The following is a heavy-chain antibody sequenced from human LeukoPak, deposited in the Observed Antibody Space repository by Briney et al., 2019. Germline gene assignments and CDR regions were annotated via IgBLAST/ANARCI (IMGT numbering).Heavy chain of an antibody. Sequence: PGGSLRLSCAASGFTFSNYIMHWVRQAPGKGLDWVAVILEDGSHQYYADSVKGRFTISRDNSKDTLFLQMNSLKTEDTAVYYCTTQPWQVDYWGQGTLVTVSS. J-gene: IGHJ4*02. V-gene: IGHV3-30*04. CDR2: ILEDGSHQ. CDR3: TTQPWQVDY. D-gene: IGHD6-19*01. CDR1: GFTFSNYI.